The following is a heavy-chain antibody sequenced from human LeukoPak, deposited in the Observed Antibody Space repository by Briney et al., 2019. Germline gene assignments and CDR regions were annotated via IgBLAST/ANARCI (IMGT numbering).Heavy chain of an antibody. CDR2: ISYDGSNK. Sequence: GGSLRLSCAASGFTFSSYGMHWVRQAPGKGLEWVAVISYDGSNKYYADSVKGRFTISRDNSKNTLYLQMNSLRAEDTAVYYCAKDPNYYDSSGRGDYWGQGTLVTVSS. CDR3: AKDPNYYDSSGRGDY. J-gene: IGHJ4*02. D-gene: IGHD3-22*01. CDR1: GFTFSSYG. V-gene: IGHV3-30*18.